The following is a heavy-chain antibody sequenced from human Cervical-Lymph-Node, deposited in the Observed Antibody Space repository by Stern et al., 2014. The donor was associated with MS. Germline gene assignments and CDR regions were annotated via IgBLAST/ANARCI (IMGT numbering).Heavy chain of an antibody. V-gene: IGHV4-59*01. CDR1: GGPISSYY. CDR2: IYYSGST. J-gene: IGHJ3*02. Sequence: QVQLVESGPGLVKPSETLSLTCTVSGGPISSYYWSWIRQPPGKGLEWIGDIYYSGSTNYNPSLKSRVTISVDTSKNQFSLKLSSVTAADTAVYYCARLKVAFDIWGQGTMVTVSS. CDR3: ARLKVAFDI.